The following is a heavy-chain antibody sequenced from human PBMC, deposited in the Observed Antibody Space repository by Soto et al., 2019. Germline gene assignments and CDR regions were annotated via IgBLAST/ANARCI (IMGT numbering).Heavy chain of an antibody. D-gene: IGHD5-12*01. CDR3: ARDGGGYSGYATDY. V-gene: IGHV1-69*08. CDR2: IIPILGIA. Sequence: QVQLVQSGAEVKKPGSSVKVSCKASGGTFSSYTISWVRQAPGQGLEWMGRIIPILGIANYAQKFQGRVTITADKSTSTAYMELSSLRSEDTAVYYCARDGGGYSGYATDYWGQGTLDTVSS. CDR1: GGTFSSYT. J-gene: IGHJ4*02.